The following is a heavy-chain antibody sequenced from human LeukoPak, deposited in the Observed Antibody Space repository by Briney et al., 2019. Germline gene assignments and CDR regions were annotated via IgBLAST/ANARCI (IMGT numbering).Heavy chain of an antibody. J-gene: IGHJ6*03. D-gene: IGHD3-16*01. V-gene: IGHV1-2*02. CDR2: INPNSGGT. CDR3: AKNYYDYVWGGEPYYYYMDV. CDR1: GYTFSGYY. Sequence: ASVKVSCKASGYTFSGYYMHWVRQAPGQGLEWMGWINPNSGGTNYAQKFQGRVTMTRDTPIRTAYMELSRLRSDDTAVYYCAKNYYDYVWGGEPYYYYMDVWGKGTTVTVSS.